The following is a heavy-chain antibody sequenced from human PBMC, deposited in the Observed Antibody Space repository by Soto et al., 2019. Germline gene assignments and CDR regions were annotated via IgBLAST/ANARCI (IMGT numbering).Heavy chain of an antibody. CDR2: IYHTGNR. Sequence: QVQLQESGPGLMQPSGTLSLTCAAPGGPISDNWGGWVGQPPGKGLEWTGEIYHTGNRHYNPSLEGRVTISVDKSKNHFSLNLNSVTAADTAVYYCARHIAVSGTRGFDYWGQGILVTVSS. CDR1: GGPISDNW. V-gene: IGHV4-4*02. CDR3: ARHIAVSGTRGFDY. D-gene: IGHD6-19*01. J-gene: IGHJ4*02.